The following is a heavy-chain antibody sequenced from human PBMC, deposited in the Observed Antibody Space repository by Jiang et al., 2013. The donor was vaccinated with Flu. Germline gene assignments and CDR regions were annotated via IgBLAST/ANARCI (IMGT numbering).Heavy chain of an antibody. J-gene: IGHJ4*02. CDR3: ARENQWLVTF. CDR1: GFTFSSYS. V-gene: IGHV3-48*01. CDR2: ISSSSSTI. Sequence: QLVESGGGLVQPGGSLRLSCAASGFTFSSYSMNWVRQAPGKGLEWVSYISSSSSTIYYADSVKGRFTISRDNAKNSLYLQMNSLRAEDTAVYYCARENQWLVTFGGQGTLVTVSS. D-gene: IGHD6-19*01.